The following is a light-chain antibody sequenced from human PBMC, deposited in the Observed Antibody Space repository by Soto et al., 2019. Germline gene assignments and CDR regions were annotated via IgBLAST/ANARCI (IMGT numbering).Light chain of an antibody. J-gene: IGLJ1*01. V-gene: IGLV1-51*02. CDR2: END. CDR3: GTGDSSGITFV. CDR1: SSNIGKYY. Sequence: QSVLAQPPSVSAAPGQKVTMSCSGSSSNIGKYYVSWHQQLPGTAPKLLIYENDKRPSGIPDRFSGSKSGTSATLGITGRQPGDEAVYYCGTGDSSGITFVFGTGPKVPLL.